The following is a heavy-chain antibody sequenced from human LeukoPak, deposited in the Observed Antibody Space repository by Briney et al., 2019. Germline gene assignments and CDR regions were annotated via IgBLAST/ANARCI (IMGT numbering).Heavy chain of an antibody. V-gene: IGHV4-4*07. Sequence: SETLSLTCSVSGGSFSDYYWTWIRLPAGKGLEWIGRIHPSGKTDYNPSLKSRLSFSVDTSKRQFSLQMTSLTAADTAVYYCARGGTILTLYDFWGQGALVTVSS. CDR1: GGSFSDYY. CDR2: IHPSGKT. CDR3: ARGGTILTLYDF. D-gene: IGHD1-7*01. J-gene: IGHJ4*02.